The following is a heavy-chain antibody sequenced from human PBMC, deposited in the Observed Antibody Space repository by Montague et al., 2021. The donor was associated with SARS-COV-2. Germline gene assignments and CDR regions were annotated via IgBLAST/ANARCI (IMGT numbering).Heavy chain of an antibody. CDR3: ASSYYYGSGTYVYNYYMDV. CDR1: GGSVSSSSYD. Sequence: SETLSLTCTVAGGSVSSSSYDWGWIRQPPGRGLEWFVCIAYSGRTXFSPYLKSRLSISVDASEYQFYLRLSSVTAADTAVYYCASSYYYGSGTYVYNYYMDVWGKGTTVTVSS. J-gene: IGHJ6*03. V-gene: IGHV4-39*01. CDR2: IAYSGRT. D-gene: IGHD3-10*01.